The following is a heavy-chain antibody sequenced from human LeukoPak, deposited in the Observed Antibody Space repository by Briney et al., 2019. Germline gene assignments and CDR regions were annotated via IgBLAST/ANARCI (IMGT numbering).Heavy chain of an antibody. V-gene: IGHV3-23*01. CDR3: AKVPRWLTMGV. CDR1: GFTFSDYY. Sequence: GGSLRLSCAASGFTFSDYYMSWIRQAPGKGLEWVSAIGGSGGSTYYADSVKGRFTISRDNSKNTLYLQMSSLRAEDTAVYYCAKVPRWLTMGVWGKGTTVTISS. D-gene: IGHD5-24*01. J-gene: IGHJ6*04. CDR2: IGGSGGST.